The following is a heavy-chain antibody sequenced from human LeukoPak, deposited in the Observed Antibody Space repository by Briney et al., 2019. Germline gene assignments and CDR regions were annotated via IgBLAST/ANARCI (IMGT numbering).Heavy chain of an antibody. CDR2: INPNRGGK. V-gene: IGHV1-2*02. CDR1: GYTFTGYY. D-gene: IGHD2-15*01. Sequence: ASVKVSCKASGYTFTGYYMHWVRQAPGQGLEWMGWINPNRGGKNYAQKFQGRVTMTRDTSISTAYMELSRLRSDDTAVYYCARGTPIGYCSGGSCQDAFDIWGQGTMGTVSS. J-gene: IGHJ3*02. CDR3: ARGTPIGYCSGGSCQDAFDI.